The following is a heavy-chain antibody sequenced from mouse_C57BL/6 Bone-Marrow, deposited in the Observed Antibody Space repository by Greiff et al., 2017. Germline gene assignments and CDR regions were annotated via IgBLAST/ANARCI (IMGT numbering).Heavy chain of an antibody. CDR2: IWRGGST. CDR3: AKEGYCGSLWYFDV. CDR1: GFSLTSYG. V-gene: IGHV2-5*01. J-gene: IGHJ1*03. D-gene: IGHD1-1*01. Sequence: VKLVESGPGLVQPSQSLSITCTVSGFSLTSYGVHWVRQSPGKGLEWLGVIWRGGSTDYNAAFMSRLSITKDNSKSQVFFKMNSLQADDTAIYYGAKEGYCGSLWYFDVWGTGTTVTVSS.